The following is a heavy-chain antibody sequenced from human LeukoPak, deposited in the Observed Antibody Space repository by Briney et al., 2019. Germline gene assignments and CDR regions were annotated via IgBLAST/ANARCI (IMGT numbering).Heavy chain of an antibody. CDR2: IYSGGST. CDR1: GFTVSSNY. J-gene: IGHJ4*02. V-gene: IGHV3-53*01. D-gene: IGHD1-26*01. CDR3: ASIPRVGATTDY. Sequence: GGSLRLSCAASGFTVSSNYMSWVRQAPGKGLEWVSVIYSGGSTYYADSVKGRFTISRDNSKNTLYLQMDSLRAEDTAVYYCASIPRVGATTDYWGQGTLVTVSS.